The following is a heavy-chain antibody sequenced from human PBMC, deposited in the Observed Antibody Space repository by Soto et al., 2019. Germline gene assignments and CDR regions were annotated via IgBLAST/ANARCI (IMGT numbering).Heavy chain of an antibody. V-gene: IGHV3-30*03. Sequence: PGGSLRLSCAASGFTFSSYGMHWVRQAPGKGLEWVAVISYDGSNKYYADSVKGRFTISRDNSKNTLYLQMNSLRAEDTAVYYCASITMVRATRGWFDPWGQGTLVTVSS. CDR1: GFTFSSYG. J-gene: IGHJ5*02. CDR3: ASITMVRATRGWFDP. CDR2: ISYDGSNK. D-gene: IGHD3-10*01.